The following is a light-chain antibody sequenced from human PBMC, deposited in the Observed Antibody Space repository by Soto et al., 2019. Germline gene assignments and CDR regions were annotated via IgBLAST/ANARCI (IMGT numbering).Light chain of an antibody. CDR1: QGISSY. V-gene: IGKV1-9*01. Sequence: IQLTQSPSSLSASVGDRVTITCRASQGISSYLAWYQQKPGKAPKLLIYAASTLQSGVPSRFSGSGSGTDFTLTISSLQPEDFATYYCQQLNGYPLYTFGQGTKLEIK. CDR3: QQLNGYPLYT. CDR2: AAS. J-gene: IGKJ2*01.